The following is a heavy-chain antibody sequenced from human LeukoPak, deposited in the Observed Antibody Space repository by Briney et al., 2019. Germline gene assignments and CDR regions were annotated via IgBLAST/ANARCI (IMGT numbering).Heavy chain of an antibody. CDR2: ISAYNGNT. Sequence: ASVKVSCKASGYTFTSYGISWVRQAPGQGLEWMGWISAYNGNTNYAQKLQGRVTMTTDTSTSTAYMELRSPRSDDTAVYYCARESQTTVTTYYYYYYGMDVWGQGTTVTVSS. D-gene: IGHD4-17*01. CDR3: ARESQTTVTTYYYYYYGMDV. V-gene: IGHV1-18*01. J-gene: IGHJ6*02. CDR1: GYTFTSYG.